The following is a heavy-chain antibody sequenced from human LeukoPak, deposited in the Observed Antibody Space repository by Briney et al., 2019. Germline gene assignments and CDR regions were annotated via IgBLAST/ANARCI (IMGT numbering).Heavy chain of an antibody. CDR2: ITGRASNP. J-gene: IGHJ4*02. V-gene: IGHV3-23*01. CDR1: GLTFTGYG. Sequence: GGSPRLSCEASGLTFTGYGMSCVRQAPGKGLEWVSVITGRASNPYYADSVKGPLPISRANSKNTLSLQMNSLRTEDTAIYYCAKDDSSGGGELRGFSNLSYFDYWGQGSLVTVSS. CDR3: AKDDSSGGGELRGFSNLSYFDY. D-gene: IGHD4-23*01.